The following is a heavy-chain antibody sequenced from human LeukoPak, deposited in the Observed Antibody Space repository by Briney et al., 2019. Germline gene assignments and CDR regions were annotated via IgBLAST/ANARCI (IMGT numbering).Heavy chain of an antibody. J-gene: IGHJ4*02. CDR1: GFTFRSYW. D-gene: IGHD1-26*01. Sequence: GGSLRLSCAASGFTFRSYWMTWVRQTPGKGLEWVGRIKQIRNGGTTDYAAPVKGRFTMSRDDSISTLYLQMNSLKTEDTAVYYCATGFSATSHDGYWGQGTLVTVSS. V-gene: IGHV3-15*01. CDR3: ATGFSATSHDGY. CDR2: IKQIRNGGTT.